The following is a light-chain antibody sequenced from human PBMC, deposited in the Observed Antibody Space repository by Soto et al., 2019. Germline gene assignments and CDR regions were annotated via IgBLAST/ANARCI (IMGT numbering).Light chain of an antibody. CDR1: QSVSSNY. CDR2: GAS. Sequence: DIVLTQSPGTLSLSPGERATLSCRASQSVSSNYLAWYQQKPGQAPRLLIYGASSRATGIPDRFSGSGSGTDFTLTIGRLEPEDFALYYCQQYGSSPVTFGQGTRLEIK. J-gene: IGKJ5*01. V-gene: IGKV3-20*01. CDR3: QQYGSSPVT.